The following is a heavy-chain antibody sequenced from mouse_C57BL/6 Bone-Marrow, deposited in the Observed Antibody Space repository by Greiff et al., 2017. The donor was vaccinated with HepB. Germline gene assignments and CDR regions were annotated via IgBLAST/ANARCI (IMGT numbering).Heavy chain of an antibody. V-gene: IGHV1-53*01. CDR1: VYTFTSYW. CDR3: ARYQTTVVATSFDY. Sequence: QVQLLQPGSELVKPGASVTLSCKASVYTFTSYWMHWVTLRPGQDLEWIGNINPSNVGTNYNEKFKSKATLTVDKSSSTAYMQLSSLTSEYSAVYYCARYQTTVVATSFDYWGQGTTLTVSS. J-gene: IGHJ2*01. D-gene: IGHD1-1*01. CDR2: INPSNVGT.